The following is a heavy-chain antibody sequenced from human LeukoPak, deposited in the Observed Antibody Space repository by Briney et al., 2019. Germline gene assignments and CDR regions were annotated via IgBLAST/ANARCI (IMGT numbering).Heavy chain of an antibody. D-gene: IGHD3-10*01. V-gene: IGHV3-7*01. CDR2: IKNDGSEE. J-gene: IGHJ4*02. CDR3: ARAIRGSAVDTGDR. CDR1: GFTVSRYW. Sequence: GSLRLSCAASGFTVSRYWMRWVREAPGKGLEGVANIKNDGSEEYYVDSVKGRFTISRDNARNSLFLQMNSLTVEDTAVYYCARAIRGSAVDTGDRWGQGTLVTVSS.